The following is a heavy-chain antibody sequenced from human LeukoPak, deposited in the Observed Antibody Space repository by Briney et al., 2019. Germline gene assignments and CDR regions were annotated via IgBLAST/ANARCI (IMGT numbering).Heavy chain of an antibody. J-gene: IGHJ4*02. Sequence: GGSLRLSCAASGFSFDEYAMHWVRQAPGKGLEWVSGISWNSDSIDYADSVKGRFTISRDNAKNSLHLQMNSLRVEDTALYYCAKSGCSRTRCYVNYWGQGTLVTVSS. CDR3: AKSGCSRTRCYVNY. CDR1: GFSFDEYA. V-gene: IGHV3-9*01. CDR2: ISWNSDSI. D-gene: IGHD2-2*01.